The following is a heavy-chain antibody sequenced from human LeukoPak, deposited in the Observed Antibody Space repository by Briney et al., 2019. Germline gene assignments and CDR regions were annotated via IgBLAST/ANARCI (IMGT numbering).Heavy chain of an antibody. V-gene: IGHV1-2*02. CDR1: GYTFTGYY. D-gene: IGHD1-26*01. J-gene: IGHJ4*02. CDR2: INPNSGGT. CDR3: ARDVVGATTGFDY. Sequence: ASVKVSCKASGYTFTGYYMHWVRQAPGQGLEWMGWINPNSGGTNYAQKFQGRVTMTRDTSISTAYMELSRLRSDDTAVYYCARDVVGATTGFDYWGQGTLVTVSS.